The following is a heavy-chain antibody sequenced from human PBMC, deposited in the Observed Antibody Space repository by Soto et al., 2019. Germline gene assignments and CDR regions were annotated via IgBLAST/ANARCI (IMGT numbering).Heavy chain of an antibody. D-gene: IGHD5-18*01. J-gene: IGHJ6*02. CDR3: ARDRTDTAMPSYYYYGMDV. V-gene: IGHV1-46*01. CDR2: INPSGGST. CDR1: GYTFTSYY. Sequence: ASVKVSCKASGYTFTSYYMHWVRQAPGQGLEWMGIINPSGGSTSYAQKFQGRVTMTRDTSTSTVYMELSSLRSEDTAVYYCARDRTDTAMPSYYYYGMDVWVHVTTVPVS.